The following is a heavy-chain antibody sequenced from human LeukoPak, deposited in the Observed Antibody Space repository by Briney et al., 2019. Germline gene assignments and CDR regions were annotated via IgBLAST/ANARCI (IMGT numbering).Heavy chain of an antibody. J-gene: IGHJ4*02. D-gene: IGHD3-22*01. CDR3: ARLISGHFNFDY. Sequence: GGSLRLSCAASGFTFSSYSMNWVRQAPGKGLEWVSYISSTGSYIYYADSVKGRFTISRDNAKNSLYLQMNSLRAEDTAVYYCARLISGHFNFDYWGQGTLVTVSS. CDR1: GFTFSSYS. CDR2: ISSTGSYI. V-gene: IGHV3-21*05.